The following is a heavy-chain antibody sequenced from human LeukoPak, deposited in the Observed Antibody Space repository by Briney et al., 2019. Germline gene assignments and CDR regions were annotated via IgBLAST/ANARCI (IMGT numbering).Heavy chain of an antibody. V-gene: IGHV3-23*01. Sequence: GGSLRLSCAASGFTYSNYAMSWVRQAPGKGLEWVSGVSGSGGDTYYSASVKGRFTISRDNSKNTLYLQMNSLRAEDTAVYYCARATAVAGYFDYWGQGTLVTVSS. CDR3: ARATAVAGYFDY. J-gene: IGHJ4*02. D-gene: IGHD6-19*01. CDR2: VSGSGGDT. CDR1: GFTYSNYA.